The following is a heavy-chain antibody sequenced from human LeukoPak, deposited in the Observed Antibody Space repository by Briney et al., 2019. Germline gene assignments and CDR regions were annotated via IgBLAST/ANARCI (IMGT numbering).Heavy chain of an antibody. J-gene: IGHJ1*01. CDR1: GFTFSSYA. D-gene: IGHD3-22*01. CDR2: ISSNGGST. Sequence: PGGSLRLSCAASGFTFSSYAMHWVRQAPGKGLEYVSAISSNGGSTYYANSVKGRFTISRDNSKNTLYLLMGSLRAEDMVVYYCARGPFNYYDSSGYFEYFQHWGQGTLVTVSS. V-gene: IGHV3-64*01. CDR3: ARGPFNYYDSSGYFEYFQH.